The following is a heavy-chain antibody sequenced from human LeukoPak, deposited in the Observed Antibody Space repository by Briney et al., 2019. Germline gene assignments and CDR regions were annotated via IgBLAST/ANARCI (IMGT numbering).Heavy chain of an antibody. D-gene: IGHD3-16*02. V-gene: IGHV2-5*02. J-gene: IGHJ4*02. CDR3: VRRQDRYYFDY. CDR2: IYWDDDN. CDR1: GFSLTTSGVG. Sequence: SGPTLVNPTETLTLTCTFSGFSLTTSGVGVGWIRQPPGKALEWLALIYWDDDNRYSPSLKSRLTITKDSSKNQVVLTMTNMDPVDTATYYCVRRQDRYYFDYWGQGTLVTVSS.